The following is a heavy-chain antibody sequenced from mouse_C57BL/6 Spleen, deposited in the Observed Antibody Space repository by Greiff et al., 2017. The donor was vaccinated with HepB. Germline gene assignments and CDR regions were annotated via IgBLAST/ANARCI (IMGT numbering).Heavy chain of an antibody. CDR1: GYTFTSYW. Sequence: VKLQQPGAELVKPGASVKLSCKASGYTFTSYWMHWVKQRPGQGLEWIGMIHPNSGSTNYNEKFKSKATLTVDKSSSTAYMQLSSLTSEDSAVYYCARPGDGNWYFDVWGTGTTVTVSS. D-gene: IGHD1-1*01. V-gene: IGHV1-64*01. J-gene: IGHJ1*03. CDR3: ARPGDGNWYFDV. CDR2: IHPNSGST.